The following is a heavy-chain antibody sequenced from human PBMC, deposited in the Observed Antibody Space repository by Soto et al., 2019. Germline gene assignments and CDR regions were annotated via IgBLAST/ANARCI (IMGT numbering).Heavy chain of an antibody. J-gene: IGHJ5*02. CDR1: GFTFSSYG. D-gene: IGHD3-16*01. V-gene: IGHV3-33*01. Sequence: QVQLVESGGGVVQPGRSLRLSCAASGFTFSSYGMHWVLQAPGKGLEWVAVIWYDGSNKYYADSVKGRFTISRDNSKNTLYLQMNSLRAEDTAVYYCATLGGSQAGFDPWGQGTLVTVSS. CDR3: ATLGGSQAGFDP. CDR2: IWYDGSNK.